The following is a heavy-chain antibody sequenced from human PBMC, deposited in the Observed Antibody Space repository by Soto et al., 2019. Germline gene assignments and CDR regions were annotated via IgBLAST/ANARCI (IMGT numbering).Heavy chain of an antibody. Sequence: QITLNESGPTVVRPTETLTLTCRFSGFSLTTSGVGVGWIRQSPGKAPEWLALIYWDDDKRYSASLKSRLTISKDTSKNQVVLRVSDLDPTDTATYYCEHRVLRTVFGLVTTTAIYFDFWGQGAPVAVSS. CDR3: EHRVLRTVFGLVTTTAIYFDF. J-gene: IGHJ4*02. CDR2: IYWDDDK. V-gene: IGHV2-5*02. CDR1: GFSLTTSGVG. D-gene: IGHD3-3*01.